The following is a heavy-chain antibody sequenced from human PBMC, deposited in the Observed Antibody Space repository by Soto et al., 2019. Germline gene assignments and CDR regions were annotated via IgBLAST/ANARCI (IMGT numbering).Heavy chain of an antibody. CDR1: DDSINSDKYY. CDR3: ARLEGLATISHYFDF. CDR2: IYYRGNA. D-gene: IGHD3-9*01. J-gene: IGHJ4*02. Sequence: SETLSLTCSVSDDSINSDKYYWGWIRQPPGKGLEWIGSIYYRGNAYYNPSLQTRVTISLDESKSQFSLKLNSVTAADSAVYFCARLEGLATISHYFDFWGPGALVTVSS. V-gene: IGHV4-39*01.